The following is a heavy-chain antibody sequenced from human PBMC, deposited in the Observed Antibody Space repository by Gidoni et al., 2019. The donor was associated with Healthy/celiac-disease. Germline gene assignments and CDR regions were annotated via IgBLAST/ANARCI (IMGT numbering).Heavy chain of an antibody. CDR2: IRSKAYGGTT. D-gene: IGHD3-10*01. Sequence: EVQLVESGGGLVQTGRSLRLSCTASGFTFGDDAMSGVRQAPGKGLELVGFIRSKAYGGTTEYAASVKGRFTISRDDSKSIAYLQMNSLKTEDTALYYCTRGWAVYGSGSYFLDYWGQGTLVTVSS. V-gene: IGHV3-49*04. CDR3: TRGWAVYGSGSYFLDY. CDR1: GFTFGDDA. J-gene: IGHJ4*02.